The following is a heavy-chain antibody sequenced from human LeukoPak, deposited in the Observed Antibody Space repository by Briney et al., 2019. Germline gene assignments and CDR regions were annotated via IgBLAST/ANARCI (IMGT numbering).Heavy chain of an antibody. CDR1: GGTFSSYA. Sequence: SVKVSCKASGGTFSSYAISWVRQAPGQGLEWMGGVIPIFGAANYAQKFQGRVTITADESTSTAYMELRSLRSEDTAVYYCARATGTSGHSPQEPIDLYFDLLGRGPLVTVFS. V-gene: IGHV1-69*01. J-gene: IGHJ2*01. CDR3: ARATGTSGHSPQEPIDLYFDL. D-gene: IGHD4-23*01. CDR2: VIPIFGAA.